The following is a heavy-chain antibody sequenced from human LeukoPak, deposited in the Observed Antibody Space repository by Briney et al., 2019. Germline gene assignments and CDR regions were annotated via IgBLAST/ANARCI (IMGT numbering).Heavy chain of an antibody. CDR3: ARTWVGTTADY. CDR1: GLTVSSNV. CDR2: IYIGGST. J-gene: IGHJ4*02. Sequence: PGGSLTLSCAASGLTVSSNVMSWGRQAPRKGLGLVSLIYIGGSTYYAASVKGRFTITRDNSKNTLYLQMNGLRAEHTAMYYCARTWVGTTADYWGQGTLVTVSS. D-gene: IGHD1-1*01. V-gene: IGHV3-53*01.